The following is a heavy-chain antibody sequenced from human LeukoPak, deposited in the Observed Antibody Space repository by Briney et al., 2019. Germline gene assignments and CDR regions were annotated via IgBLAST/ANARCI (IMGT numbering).Heavy chain of an antibody. CDR3: ARGLSGRGSLYDYYYYMDV. CDR2: TYSNGRT. J-gene: IGHJ6*03. V-gene: IGHV3-53*01. Sequence: GGSLRLSCAASGFTVSSNYMSWVRQAPGKGLEWVSVTYSNGRTYYADSVKGRFTISRDISKNTLYLQMNSLRAEDTAVYYCARGLSGRGSLYDYYYYMDVWGKGTTVTISS. D-gene: IGHD4/OR15-4a*01. CDR1: GFTVSSNY.